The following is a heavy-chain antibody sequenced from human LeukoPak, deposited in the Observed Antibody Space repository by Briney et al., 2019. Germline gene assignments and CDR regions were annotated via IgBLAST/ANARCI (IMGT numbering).Heavy chain of an antibody. Sequence: SETLSLTCTVSGGSISSYYWSWIRQPPGKGLEWIGYIYYSGSTNYNPSLKSRVTISVDTSKNQFSLKLSSVTAADTAVYYCARLCRVKYYYDSSGCFDYWGQGTLVTVSS. CDR1: GGSISSYY. CDR2: IYYSGST. CDR3: ARLCRVKYYYDSSGCFDY. J-gene: IGHJ4*02. D-gene: IGHD3-22*01. V-gene: IGHV4-59*01.